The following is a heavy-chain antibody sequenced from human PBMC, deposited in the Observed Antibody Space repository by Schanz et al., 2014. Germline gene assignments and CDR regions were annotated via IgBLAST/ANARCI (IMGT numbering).Heavy chain of an antibody. J-gene: IGHJ4*02. Sequence: VQLVESGGGLIQPGGSLRLSCAVSGFTVNTNYMSWVRQAPGKGLEWVSDISDSGDSTHYADSVKGRFTISRDNAKNSLFLQMNSLSAEDTAVYYCAKVAPAATYLDSWGLGTLVTVSS. CDR2: ISDSGDST. V-gene: IGHV3-11*01. D-gene: IGHD2-2*01. CDR1: GFTVNTNY. CDR3: AKVAPAATYLDS.